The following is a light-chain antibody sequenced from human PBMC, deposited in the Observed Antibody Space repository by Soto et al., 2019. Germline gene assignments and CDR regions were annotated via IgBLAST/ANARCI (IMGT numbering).Light chain of an antibody. J-gene: IGLJ3*02. V-gene: IGLV7-46*01. CDR1: NGGVTSGHY. CDR3: LLSYSGAGV. CDR2: DGS. Sequence: QAVVTQEPSLTVSPGGTVTLTCGSSNGGVTSGHYPSWFQQKPGQAPRTLIYDGSNRHSWTPARFSGSLLGGKAALTLSGTQPEDEADYYCLLSYSGAGVFCGGTKLTVL.